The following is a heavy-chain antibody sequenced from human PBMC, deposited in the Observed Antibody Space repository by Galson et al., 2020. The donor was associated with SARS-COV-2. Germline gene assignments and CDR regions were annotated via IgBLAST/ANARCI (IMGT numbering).Heavy chain of an antibody. CDR3: AKLAAGRRSSEDY. D-gene: IGHD1-26*01. CDR2: ISYDGST. Sequence: ETSETLSLTCAVSIGSMTSHYWSWIRQAPGKGLEWIGYISYDGSTTYNPSLKSRVTISIDTSKNQFSLRLTSVTAADTALYYCAKLAAGRRSSEDYWGQGTRVTVSS. CDR1: IGSMTSHY. V-gene: IGHV4-59*08. J-gene: IGHJ4*02.